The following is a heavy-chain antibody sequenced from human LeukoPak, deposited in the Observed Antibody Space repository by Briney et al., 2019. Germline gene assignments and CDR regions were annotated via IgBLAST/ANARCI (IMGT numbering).Heavy chain of an antibody. Sequence: ASVKVSCKASGYTFTSYGISWVRQAPGQGLEWMGWINPNSGGTNYAQKFQGRVTMTRDTSISTAYMELSRLRSDDTAVYYCARKSGYSYGCDYWGQGTLVTVSS. J-gene: IGHJ4*02. V-gene: IGHV1-2*02. CDR3: ARKSGYSYGCDY. CDR1: GYTFTSYG. D-gene: IGHD5-18*01. CDR2: INPNSGGT.